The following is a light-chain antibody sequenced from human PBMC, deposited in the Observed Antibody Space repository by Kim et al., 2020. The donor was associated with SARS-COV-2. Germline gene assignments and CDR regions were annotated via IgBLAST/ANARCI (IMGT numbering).Light chain of an antibody. J-gene: IGKJ1*01. V-gene: IGKV3-20*01. CDR3: QQYGSSLWT. CDR1: QSVSSSY. CDR2: GAS. Sequence: EIVLTQSPGTLSLSPGERATLSCRASQSVSSSYLAWYQQKPGQAPRLLIYGASSRVTGIPDRFSGSGSGTDFTLTISRLEPEDFAVYYYQQYGSSLWTVGQGTKVDIK.